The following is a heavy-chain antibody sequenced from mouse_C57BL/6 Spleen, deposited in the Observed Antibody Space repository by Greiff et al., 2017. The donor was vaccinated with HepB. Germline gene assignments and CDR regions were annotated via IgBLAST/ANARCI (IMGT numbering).Heavy chain of an antibody. V-gene: IGHV1-80*01. Sequence: VQVVESGAELVKPGASVKISCKASGYAFSSYWMNWVKQRPGKGLEWIGQIYPGDGDTNYNGKFKGKATLTADKSSSTAYMQLSSLTSEDSAVYFCARSETLYAMDYWGQGTSVTVSS. CDR3: ARSETLYAMDY. CDR1: GYAFSSYW. CDR2: IYPGDGDT. J-gene: IGHJ4*01.